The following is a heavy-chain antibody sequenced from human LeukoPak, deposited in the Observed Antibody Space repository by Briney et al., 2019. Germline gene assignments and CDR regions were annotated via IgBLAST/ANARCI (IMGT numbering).Heavy chain of an antibody. CDR2: IFHSGST. J-gene: IGHJ4*02. V-gene: IGHV4-59*01. CDR1: GGSISSYY. Sequence: PSETLSLTCTVSGGSISSYYWSWIRQPPGKGLEWIGNIFHSGSTNYNPSLKSRVTISVDTSKNQFSLKLNSVTAADTAVYYCARTPYCGGDCYYFDYWGQGTLVTVSS. CDR3: ARTPYCGGDCYYFDY. D-gene: IGHD2-21*02.